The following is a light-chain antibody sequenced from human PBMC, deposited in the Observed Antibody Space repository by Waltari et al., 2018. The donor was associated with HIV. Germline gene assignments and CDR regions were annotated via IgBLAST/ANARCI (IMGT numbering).Light chain of an antibody. J-gene: IGLJ3*02. CDR1: SSNIGAGYG. CDR3: QSLDTTLNRWA. CDR2: GYG. Sequence: QSVLSQPPSVSGAPGQRVTISCTGDSSNIGAGYGVHWYQQLPGTAPKLLIYGYGKRPLGVPDRLSGSKAGSAASLTITGLQAEDEADYFCQSLDTTLNRWAFGGGTKLTVL. V-gene: IGLV1-40*01.